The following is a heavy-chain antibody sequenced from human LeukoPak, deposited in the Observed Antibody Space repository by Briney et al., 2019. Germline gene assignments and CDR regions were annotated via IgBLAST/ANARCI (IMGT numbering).Heavy chain of an antibody. CDR3: AKGRGYNYGYIFGYFDY. J-gene: IGHJ4*02. D-gene: IGHD5-18*01. Sequence: GGSLRLSRAASGFTFADYAMHWVRQTPGKGLEWVSGISWNSGNIDYADSVKGRFTISRDNAKNSLYLQINSLRAEDTALYYCAKGRGYNYGYIFGYFDYWGQGTLVTVSS. CDR2: ISWNSGNI. CDR1: GFTFADYA. V-gene: IGHV3-9*01.